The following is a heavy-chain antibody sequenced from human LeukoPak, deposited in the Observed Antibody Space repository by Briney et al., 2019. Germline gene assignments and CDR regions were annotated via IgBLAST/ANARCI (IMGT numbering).Heavy chain of an antibody. V-gene: IGHV4-39*01. J-gene: IGHJ4*02. Sequence: PPETLSLTCTTSGSSITSVSHYWGWIRQPPGKGLEWIGDIYYTGSTYYSPSLRSRVTMSVHTSENQFSLRLNSVTAVDTAVYYCARRWGNIVGVTYEYWGQGTLVTVSS. CDR1: GSSITSVSHY. CDR2: IYYTGST. D-gene: IGHD3-16*01. CDR3: ARRWGNIVGVTYEY.